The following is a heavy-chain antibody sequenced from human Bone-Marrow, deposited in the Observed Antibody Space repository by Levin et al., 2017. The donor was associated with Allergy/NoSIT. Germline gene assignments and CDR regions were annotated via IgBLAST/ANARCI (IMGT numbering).Heavy chain of an antibody. D-gene: IGHD6-19*01. J-gene: IGHJ6*02. CDR3: ARTGNSGWDDYYYYGMDV. CDR1: GFTFSSYA. Sequence: PGGSLRLSCAASGFTFSSYAMSWVRQAPGKGLEWVSAISGSGGSTYYADSVKGRFTISRDNSKNTLYLQMNSLRAEDTAVYYCARTGNSGWDDYYYYGMDVWGQGTTVTVSS. V-gene: IGHV3-23*01. CDR2: ISGSGGST.